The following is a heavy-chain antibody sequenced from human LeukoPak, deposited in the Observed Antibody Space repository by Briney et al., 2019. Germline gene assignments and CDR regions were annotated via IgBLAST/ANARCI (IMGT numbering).Heavy chain of an antibody. D-gene: IGHD1-7*01. CDR1: GGSISSYY. Sequence: SETLSLTCTVSGGSISSYYWSWLRQPPGKGLEWIGYIYYSGSTNYNPSLKSRVTISVDTSKNQFSLKLSSVTAADTAVYYCARDLLNRYNWNYYGAFDIWGQGTMVTVSS. J-gene: IGHJ3*02. CDR2: IYYSGST. V-gene: IGHV4-59*01. CDR3: ARDLLNRYNWNYYGAFDI.